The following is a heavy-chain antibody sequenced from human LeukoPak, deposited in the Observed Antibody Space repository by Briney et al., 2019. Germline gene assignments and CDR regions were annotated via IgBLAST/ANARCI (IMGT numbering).Heavy chain of an antibody. Sequence: SETLSLTCTVSGDSISTYYWSWIRQPAGKGLEWIGRIYTSGSTNYNPSLKSRVTISVDTSKNQFSLKLSSVTAADTAAYYCARVGGYDLLFDYWGQGTLVTVSS. CDR1: GDSISTYY. J-gene: IGHJ4*02. CDR3: ARVGGYDLLFDY. CDR2: IYTSGST. D-gene: IGHD5-12*01. V-gene: IGHV4-4*07.